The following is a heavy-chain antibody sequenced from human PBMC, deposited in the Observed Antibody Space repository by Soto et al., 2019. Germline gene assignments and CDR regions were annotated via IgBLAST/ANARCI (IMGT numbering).Heavy chain of an antibody. CDR2: IIPILGIA. V-gene: IGHV1-69*02. Sequence: QVQLVQSGAAVKKPGSSVKVSCKASGGTFSSYTISWVRQAPGQGLEWMGRIIPILGIANYAQKFQGRVTITADKSTSTAYMELSSLRSEDTAVYYCARATTVTTNYYYYMDVWGKGTTVTVSS. CDR1: GGTFSSYT. J-gene: IGHJ6*03. CDR3: ARATTVTTNYYYYMDV. D-gene: IGHD4-17*01.